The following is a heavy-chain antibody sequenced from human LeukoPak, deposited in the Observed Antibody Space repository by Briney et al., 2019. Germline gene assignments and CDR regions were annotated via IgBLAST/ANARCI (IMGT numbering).Heavy chain of an antibody. J-gene: IGHJ4*02. CDR1: GFTFSSYG. D-gene: IGHD4-17*01. CDR2: ISYDGSNK. V-gene: IGHV3-30*18. Sequence: GKSLRLSCAASGFTFSSYGMHWVRQAPGKGLEWVAVISYDGSNKYYADSVKGRFTISRDNSKNTLYLQMNSLRAEDTAVYYCAKDSAVTYPEGPDDYWGQGTLVTVSS. CDR3: AKDSAVTYPEGPDDY.